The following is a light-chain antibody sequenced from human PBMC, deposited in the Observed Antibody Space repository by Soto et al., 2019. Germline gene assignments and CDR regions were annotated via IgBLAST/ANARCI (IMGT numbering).Light chain of an antibody. CDR3: QQYNNWPRT. CDR2: GAS. J-gene: IGKJ1*01. CDR1: QSVTYN. Sequence: EIVMTQSPATLSVSPGERSTLSCSASQSVTYNLAWYQQRPGQAPRLLIYGASTRATGIPARFSGSGSGTEFTLTISSPQSEDFAVYYCQQYNNWPRTFGQGTKVDIK. V-gene: IGKV3-15*01.